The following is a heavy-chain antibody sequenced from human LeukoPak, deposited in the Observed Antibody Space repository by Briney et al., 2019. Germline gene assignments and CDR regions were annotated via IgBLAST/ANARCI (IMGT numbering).Heavy chain of an antibody. CDR2: IYYSGST. J-gene: IGHJ2*01. CDR3: VSVDSSGYFADWYFDL. D-gene: IGHD3-22*01. Sequence: PSEILSLTCTVSGGSISSSSYYWGWIRQPPGKGLEWIGSIYYSGSTYYNPSLKSRVTISVDTSKNQFSLKLSSVTAADTAVYYCVSVDSSGYFADWYFDLWGRGTLVTVSS. CDR1: GGSISSSSYY. V-gene: IGHV4-39*01.